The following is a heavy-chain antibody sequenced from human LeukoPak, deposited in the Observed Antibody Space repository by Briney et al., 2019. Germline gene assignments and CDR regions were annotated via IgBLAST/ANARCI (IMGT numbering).Heavy chain of an antibody. V-gene: IGHV4-30-4*08. Sequence: SETLSLTCTVSGGSISSGDYYWSWIRQPPGKGLEWIGYIYYSGSTYYNPSLKSRVTISVDTSKNQFSLKLSSVTAADTAVYYWGRERSTSCYDIWGQGTMVTVSS. CDR3: GRERSTSCYDI. CDR1: GGSISSGDYY. D-gene: IGHD2-2*01. CDR2: IYYSGST. J-gene: IGHJ3*02.